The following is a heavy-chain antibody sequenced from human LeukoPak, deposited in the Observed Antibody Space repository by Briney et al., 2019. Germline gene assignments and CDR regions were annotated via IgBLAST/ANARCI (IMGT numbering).Heavy chain of an antibody. CDR2: INHSGST. Sequence: SETLSLTCAVYGGSLSGYYWSWIRQPPGKGLEWIGEINHSGSTNYNPSLKSRVTISVDTSKNQFSLKLSSVTAADTAVYYCARGLGDSSGWYVRTYYGMDVWGQGTTVTVSS. CDR1: GGSLSGYY. J-gene: IGHJ6*02. V-gene: IGHV4-34*01. D-gene: IGHD6-19*01. CDR3: ARGLGDSSGWYVRTYYGMDV.